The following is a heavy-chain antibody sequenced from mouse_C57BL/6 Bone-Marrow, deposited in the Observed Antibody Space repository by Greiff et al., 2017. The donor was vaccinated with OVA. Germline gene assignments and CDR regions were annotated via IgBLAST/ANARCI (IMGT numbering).Heavy chain of an antibody. V-gene: IGHV1-54*01. CDR2: INPGSGGT. CDR3: ASGDGFAY. D-gene: IGHD3-3*01. CDR1: GYAFTNYL. J-gene: IGHJ3*01. Sequence: QVQLQQSGAELVRPRTSVKVSCKASGYAFTNYLIEWVKQRPGQGLEWIGVINPGSGGTNYNEKFKGKATLTADKSSSTAYMQLSSLTSEDSAVYFCASGDGFAYWGQGTLVTVSA.